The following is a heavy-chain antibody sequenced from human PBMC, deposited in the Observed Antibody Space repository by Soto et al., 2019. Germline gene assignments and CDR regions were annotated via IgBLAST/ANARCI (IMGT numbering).Heavy chain of an antibody. Sequence: QVQFVQSGAEVKKPGASVKVSCKASGYNFTTYAIHWVRQAPGQRLEWMGWINTGKGNTQYSQKFQGRVTITRDTSASTAYMDLSSLRSGDTAVYYCARDPWGGAVDAFDIWGQGTMVTVSS. D-gene: IGHD3-10*01. CDR1: GYNFTTYA. V-gene: IGHV1-3*04. J-gene: IGHJ3*02. CDR3: ARDPWGGAVDAFDI. CDR2: INTGKGNT.